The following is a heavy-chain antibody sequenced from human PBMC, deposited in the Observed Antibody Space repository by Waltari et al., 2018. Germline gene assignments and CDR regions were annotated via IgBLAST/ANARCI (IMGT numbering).Heavy chain of an antibody. CDR3: ARDSSSGWYPIGY. V-gene: IGHV3-48*03. CDR1: GFTLRDYG. D-gene: IGHD6-19*01. J-gene: IGHJ4*02. CDR2: IDSSGTGK. Sequence: EVQLVESGGGWVQAGGSLRHSCATFGFTLRDYGMSWVRQAPGKGLEWVSYIDSSGTGKYYADSVKGRFTISRDNAEKSLYLQMNSLRAEDTAVYYCARDSSSGWYPIGYWGQGTLVTVSS.